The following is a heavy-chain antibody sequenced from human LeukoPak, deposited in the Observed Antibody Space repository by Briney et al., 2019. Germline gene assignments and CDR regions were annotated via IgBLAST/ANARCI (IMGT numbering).Heavy chain of an antibody. Sequence: XRLSXXXXXVTFXXXAMSWGRQAPGKGVEGGSASSGSGGSTYYADSVKGRFTISRDNSKNTLYLQMNSLRAEDTAVYYCAKEGHGFWYYYGSGNSYYFDYWGQGPLVTVSS. CDR3: AKEGHGFWYYYGSGNSYYFDY. J-gene: IGHJ4*02. CDR2: SSGSGGST. V-gene: IGHV3-23*01. CDR1: XVTFXXXA. D-gene: IGHD3-10*01.